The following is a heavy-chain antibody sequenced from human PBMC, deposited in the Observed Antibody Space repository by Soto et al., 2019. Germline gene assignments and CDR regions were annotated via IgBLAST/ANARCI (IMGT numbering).Heavy chain of an antibody. V-gene: IGHV1-69*13. D-gene: IGHD3-3*01. Sequence: GASVKVSCEQSGGTFSSDGISWVRLAPGQGLEWMGGIIPIFGTANYAQKFHGRVTITADESTSTAYMELSSLRSEDTAVYYCASVEGLVLRLSHGMGVWGQGTPVTGSS. CDR1: GGTFSSDG. CDR3: ASVEGLVLRLSHGMGV. CDR2: IIPIFGTA. J-gene: IGHJ6*02.